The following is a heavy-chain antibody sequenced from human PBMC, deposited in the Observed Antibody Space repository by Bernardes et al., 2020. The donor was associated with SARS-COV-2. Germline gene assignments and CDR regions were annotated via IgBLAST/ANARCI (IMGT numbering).Heavy chain of an antibody. J-gene: IGHJ4*02. D-gene: IGHD2-15*01. CDR2: IIGSGDST. Sequence: GGTLRLSCAASGFNITTYGMSWVRQAPGKGLEWVSAIIGSGDSTYSADPVKGRFTISRDSSRNTIYLQMSSLRAEDAAIYYCARRRGPASFFDYWGQGILVTVSS. CDR1: GFNITTYG. CDR3: ARRRGPASFFDY. V-gene: IGHV3-23*01.